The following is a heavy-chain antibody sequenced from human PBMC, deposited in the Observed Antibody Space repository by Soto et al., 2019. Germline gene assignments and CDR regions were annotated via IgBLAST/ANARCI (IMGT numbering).Heavy chain of an antibody. CDR2: ISYDGSNK. D-gene: IGHD2-2*01. V-gene: IGHV3-30-3*01. CDR1: GFTFSSYA. Sequence: QSGGSLRLSCAASGFTFSSYAMHWVRQAPGKGLEWVAVISYDGSNKYYADSVKGRFTISRDNSKNTLYLQMNSLRAEDTAVYYCARDQIVVVPARYYYYGMDVWGQGTTVTVSS. CDR3: ARDQIVVVPARYYYYGMDV. J-gene: IGHJ6*02.